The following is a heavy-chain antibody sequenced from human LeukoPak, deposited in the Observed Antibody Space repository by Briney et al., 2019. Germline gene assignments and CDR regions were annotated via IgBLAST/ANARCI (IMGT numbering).Heavy chain of an antibody. J-gene: IGHJ4*02. CDR1: GFTFSSYG. D-gene: IGHD6-19*01. V-gene: IGHV3-23*01. CDR2: IGGRGGST. CDR3: AKELKQWLNPYYFDY. Sequence: SGGSLRLSCAASGFTFSSYGMSWVRQAPGKGLEWVSAIGGRGGSTYYADSVKGRFTISRDNSKNTLYLQMNSLRAEDTAVYYCAKELKQWLNPYYFDYWGQGTLVTVSS.